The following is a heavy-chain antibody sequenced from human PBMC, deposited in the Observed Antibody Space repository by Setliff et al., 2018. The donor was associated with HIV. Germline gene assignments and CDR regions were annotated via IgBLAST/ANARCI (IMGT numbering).Heavy chain of an antibody. CDR2: INTNTGNP. Sequence: GQGLEWMGWINTNTGNPTYAQGFTGRFVFSLDTSVNTAYLQISSLKAEDTAVYYCARVHYYDSSGYSTPDYWGQGTLVTVSS. CDR3: ARVHYYDSSGYSTPDY. J-gene: IGHJ4*02. D-gene: IGHD3-22*01. V-gene: IGHV7-4-1*02.